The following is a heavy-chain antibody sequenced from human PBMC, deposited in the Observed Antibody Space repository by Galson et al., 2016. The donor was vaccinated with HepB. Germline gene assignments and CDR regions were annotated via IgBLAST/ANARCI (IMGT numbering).Heavy chain of an antibody. CDR2: INWSGGIT. CDR1: GFTFDDYG. V-gene: IGHV3-20*04. CDR3: TGDWGQWLASPVDY. Sequence: SLRLSCAASGFTFDDYGMTWVRQAPGKGLEWVSGINWSGGITDYADSVKGRFTISRDNAKNSLYLQMNSLSVEDTALYYCTGDWGQWLASPVDYWGQGTLVTVSS. D-gene: IGHD6-19*01. J-gene: IGHJ4*02.